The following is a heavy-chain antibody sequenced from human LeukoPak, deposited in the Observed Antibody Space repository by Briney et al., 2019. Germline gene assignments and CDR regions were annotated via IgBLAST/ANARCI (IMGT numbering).Heavy chain of an antibody. J-gene: IGHJ4*02. Sequence: GGSLRLSCAASGFTFSGYAMSWVRQAPGKGLEWVSAISGSGGSTYYADSVKGRFTISRDNSKNTLYLQMNSLRAEDTAVYYCAKDLYPLGRGPTWRLGTIDYWGQGTLVTVSS. D-gene: IGHD3-16*01. CDR1: GFTFSGYA. CDR2: ISGSGGST. CDR3: AKDLYPLGRGPTWRLGTIDY. V-gene: IGHV3-23*01.